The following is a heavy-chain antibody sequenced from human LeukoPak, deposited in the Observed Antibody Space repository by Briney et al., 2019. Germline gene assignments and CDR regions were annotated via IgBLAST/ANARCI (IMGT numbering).Heavy chain of an antibody. V-gene: IGHV1-18*04. D-gene: IGHD2-2*01. CDR3: ARDVDIVVVPAAMEDDAFDI. CDR2: ISAYNGNT. J-gene: IGHJ3*02. Sequence: ASVKVSCKASGYTFTSYGISWVRQAPGQGLEGMGWISAYNGNTNYAQKLQGRVTMTTGTSTSTAYMELRSLRSDDTAVYYCARDVDIVVVPAAMEDDAFDIWGQGTMVTVSS. CDR1: GYTFTSYG.